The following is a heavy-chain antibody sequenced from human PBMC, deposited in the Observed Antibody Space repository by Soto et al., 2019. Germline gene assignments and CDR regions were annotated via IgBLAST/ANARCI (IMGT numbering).Heavy chain of an antibody. CDR2: ISSSGSTI. D-gene: IGHD2-15*01. CDR1: GFTFSSYE. V-gene: IGHV3-48*03. CDR3: ARERCSGGGCYSLDAFDI. Sequence: EVQLVESGGGLVQPGGSLRLSCAASGFTFSSYEMNWVRQAPGKGLEWLSYISSSGSTIYYADSVKGRFTISRDDAKNSLYLQMNSLRAEDTAFYYCARERCSGGGCYSLDAFDIWGQGTMVTVSS. J-gene: IGHJ3*02.